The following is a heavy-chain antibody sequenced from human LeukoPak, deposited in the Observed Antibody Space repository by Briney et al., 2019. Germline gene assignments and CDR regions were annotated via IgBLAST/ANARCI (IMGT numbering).Heavy chain of an antibody. CDR2: VYYTRST. CDR3: AKLSGGTYLGGFDNWFGP. CDR1: GGSITSTTYY. J-gene: IGHJ5*02. V-gene: IGHV4-39*01. Sequence: PSETLSLTCTVSGGSITSTTYYWGWIRQPPGKGLGWIGSVYYTRSTYYNPSLKSRVTISVDTSKNQFSLKLSSVTAGDTAVYYCAKLSGGTYLGGFDNWFGPWGQGILVNVSS. D-gene: IGHD1-26*01.